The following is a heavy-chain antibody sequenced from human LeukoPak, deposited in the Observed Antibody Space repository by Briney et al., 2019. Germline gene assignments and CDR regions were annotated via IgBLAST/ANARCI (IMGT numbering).Heavy chain of an antibody. CDR1: GFTFDDYA. D-gene: IGHD3-22*01. V-gene: IGHV3-9*01. CDR2: ISWNSGSI. Sequence: GRSLRLSCAASGFTFDDYAMHWVRQAPGKGLEWVSGISWNSGSIGYADSVKGRFTISRDNAKNSLYLQMNSLRAEDTALYYCAKVGSYDSSGYPLTGWGQGTLVTVSS. CDR3: AKVGSYDSSGYPLTG. J-gene: IGHJ4*02.